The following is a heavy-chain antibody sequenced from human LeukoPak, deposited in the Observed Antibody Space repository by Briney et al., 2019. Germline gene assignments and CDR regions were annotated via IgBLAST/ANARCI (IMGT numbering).Heavy chain of an antibody. J-gene: IGHJ4*02. Sequence: GGSLRLSCAASGFTFSSYWMHWVRHAPGKGLVWVSRINSDGSSTSYADSVKGRFTISRDSAKNTLYLQMNSLRAEDTAVYYCARLPLGGYSYGFDYWGQGTLVTVSS. D-gene: IGHD5-18*01. V-gene: IGHV3-74*01. CDR2: INSDGSST. CDR3: ARLPLGGYSYGFDY. CDR1: GFTFSSYW.